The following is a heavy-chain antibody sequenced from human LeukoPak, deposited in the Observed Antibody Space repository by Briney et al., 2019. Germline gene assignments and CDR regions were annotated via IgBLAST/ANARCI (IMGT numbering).Heavy chain of an antibody. CDR1: GFTFSDYY. J-gene: IGHJ4*02. CDR3: ARDVNLYYDYVWGSSY. D-gene: IGHD3-16*01. V-gene: IGHV3-11*04. CDR2: ISSSGSTI. Sequence: TGGSLRLSCAASGFTFSDYYMSWIRQAPGKGLEWVSYISSSGSTIYYADSVKGRFTISGDNAKNSLYLQMNSLRAEDTAVYYCARDVNLYYDYVWGSSYWGQGTLVTVSS.